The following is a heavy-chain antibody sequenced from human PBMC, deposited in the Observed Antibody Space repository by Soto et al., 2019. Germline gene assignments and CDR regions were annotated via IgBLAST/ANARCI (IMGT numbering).Heavy chain of an antibody. J-gene: IGHJ4*02. CDR1: GGSINTFY. Sequence: SETLSLTCTVSGGSINTFYWSWVRQPAGKGLEWIGRIFSSGSTSFNPSLESRVAMSVDTSKNHFSLNLSSVTAADMAVYYCAREGSYSAYNFAHGIQLWSFDFWRQGALVTVSS. V-gene: IGHV4-4*07. CDR2: IFSSGST. CDR3: AREGSYSAYNFAHGIQLWSFDF. D-gene: IGHD5-12*01.